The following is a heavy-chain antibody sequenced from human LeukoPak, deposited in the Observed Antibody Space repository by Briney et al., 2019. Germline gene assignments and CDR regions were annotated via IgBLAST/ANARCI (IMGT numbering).Heavy chain of an antibody. D-gene: IGHD6-6*01. Sequence: ASVKVSCKASGYTFTDYYMHWVRQAPGQGLEWMGWIGPNSGGTNYAQKFQGRVTMTRDSSISTAYMELTRLVSDDTVVYYCARSNIAVRRGDNWFDPWGQGTLVTVSS. CDR2: IGPNSGGT. CDR3: ARSNIAVRRGDNWFDP. V-gene: IGHV1-2*02. J-gene: IGHJ5*02. CDR1: GYTFTDYY.